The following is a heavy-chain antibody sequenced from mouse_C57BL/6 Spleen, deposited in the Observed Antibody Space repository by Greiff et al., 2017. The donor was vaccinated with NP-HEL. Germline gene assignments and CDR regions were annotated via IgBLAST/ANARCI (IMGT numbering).Heavy chain of an antibody. D-gene: IGHD2-5*01. CDR1: GYAFSSYW. V-gene: IGHV1-80*01. J-gene: IGHJ4*01. Sequence: VKLQESGAELVKPGASVKISCKASGYAFSSYWMNWVKQRPGKGLEWIGQIYPGDGDTNYNGKFKGKATLTADKSSSTAYMQLSSLTSEDSAVYFCARPPYYSNTAGYAMDYWGQGTSVTVSS. CDR2: IYPGDGDT. CDR3: ARPPYYSNTAGYAMDY.